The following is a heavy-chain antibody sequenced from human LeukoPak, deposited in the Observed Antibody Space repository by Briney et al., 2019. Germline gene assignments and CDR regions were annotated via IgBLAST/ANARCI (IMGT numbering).Heavy chain of an antibody. CDR2: IGADVHST. J-gene: IGHJ6*02. V-gene: IGHV3-23*01. CDR1: GFTFSTFA. CDR3: AKSTDYWFYGMDV. D-gene: IGHD2-8*02. Sequence: GGSLRLSCVASGFTFSTFAVYWLRRAPGKGLEWVSAIGADVHSTNYADSVRGRFTISRDNSRNTLYLQMTSLRTDDTATYFCAKSTDYWFYGMDVWGQGTTVAVSS.